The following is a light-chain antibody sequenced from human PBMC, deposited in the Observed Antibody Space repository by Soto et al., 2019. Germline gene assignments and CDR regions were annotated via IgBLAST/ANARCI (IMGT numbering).Light chain of an antibody. CDR2: AAS. Sequence: DIQLTQSPSFLSASVGDRVTITCRASQDISSYLAWYQQKPGKAPKLLIYAASTLQSGVPSRFSGSGSGTELTLTIRSLQPEDCATYYCQQLNSYPITLGQGTRLAIK. CDR1: QDISSY. J-gene: IGKJ5*01. V-gene: IGKV1-9*01. CDR3: QQLNSYPIT.